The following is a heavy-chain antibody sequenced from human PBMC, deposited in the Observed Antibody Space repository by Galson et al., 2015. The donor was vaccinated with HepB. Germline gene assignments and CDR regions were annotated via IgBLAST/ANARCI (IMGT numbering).Heavy chain of an antibody. Sequence: SLRLSCAASGFTSNNYAMHWVRQAPGKGLEYVSGISSNGGSTYYADSVKGRFTISRDNPKNKLYLQMSSLRADDTAVYYCVKDWAYCGGNCYSYFDYWGQGTLVTVSS. CDR3: VKDWAYCGGNCYSYFDY. D-gene: IGHD2-21*02. J-gene: IGHJ4*02. CDR1: GFTSNNYA. CDR2: ISSNGGST. V-gene: IGHV3-64D*06.